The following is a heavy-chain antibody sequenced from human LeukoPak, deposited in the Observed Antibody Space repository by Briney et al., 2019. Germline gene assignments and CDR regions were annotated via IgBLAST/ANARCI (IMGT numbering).Heavy chain of an antibody. V-gene: IGHV4-34*01. Sequence: SETLSLTCAVYGGSISGYYWSWIRQPPGKGLEWIGEINHSGSTNYNPSLKSRVTISVDTSKNQFSLKLSSVTAADTAVYYCARVSYYDILTGYYNVIDYFDYWGQGTLVTVSS. CDR2: INHSGST. J-gene: IGHJ4*02. CDR3: ARVSYYDILTGYYNVIDYFDY. D-gene: IGHD3-9*01. CDR1: GGSISGYY.